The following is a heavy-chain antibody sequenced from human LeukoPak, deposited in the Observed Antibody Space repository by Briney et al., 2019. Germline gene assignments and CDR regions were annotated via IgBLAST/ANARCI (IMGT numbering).Heavy chain of an antibody. V-gene: IGHV4-34*01. CDR3: ARRRKAAQRTLFDY. CDR2: INPSRNT. J-gene: IGHJ4*02. Sequence: PSETLSLTCAVFGGSFSGYYWNWIRQPPGKGLEWIGQINPSRNTNYNPSLKSRVTISVDTSKNQFSLKLSSVTAADTAVYYCARRRKAAQRTLFDYWGQGTLVTVSS. D-gene: IGHD2-15*01. CDR1: GGSFSGYY.